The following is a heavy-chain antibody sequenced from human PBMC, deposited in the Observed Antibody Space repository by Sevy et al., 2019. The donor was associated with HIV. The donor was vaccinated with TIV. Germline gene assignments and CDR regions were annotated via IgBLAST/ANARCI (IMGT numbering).Heavy chain of an antibody. CDR3: ARDFVYASDY. Sequence: GGSLRLSCAASGFTFSTYSMNWVRQAPGKGLEWISYINGNGDAIYYADSVRGRFTISRDNAQNSLYLQMNSLRDEDTAVYYCARDFVYASDYWGQGTLVTVSS. D-gene: IGHD2-8*01. V-gene: IGHV3-48*02. J-gene: IGHJ4*02. CDR1: GFTFSTYS. CDR2: INGNGDAI.